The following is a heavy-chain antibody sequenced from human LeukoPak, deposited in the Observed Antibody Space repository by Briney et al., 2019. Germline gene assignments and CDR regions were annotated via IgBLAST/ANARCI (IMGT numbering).Heavy chain of an antibody. D-gene: IGHD2-21*02. CDR1: GGSVSSGSYY. CDR2: IYYSGST. Sequence: SETLSLTCTVSGGSVSSGSYYWSWIRQPPGTGLEWIGYIYYSGSTNYNPSLKSRVTISVDTSKNQFSLKLSSVTAADTAVYYCARAWYCGGDCYSATDLDYWGQGTLVTVSS. V-gene: IGHV4-61*01. J-gene: IGHJ4*02. CDR3: ARAWYCGGDCYSATDLDY.